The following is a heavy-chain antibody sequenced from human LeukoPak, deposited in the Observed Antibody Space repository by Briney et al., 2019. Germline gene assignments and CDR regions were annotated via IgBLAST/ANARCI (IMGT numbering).Heavy chain of an antibody. CDR3: ARGGSGSYLYYYYYYGMDV. V-gene: IGHV3-7*04. D-gene: IGHD3-10*01. CDR2: IKQDGSEK. CDR1: GFTFSSYW. J-gene: IGHJ6*02. Sequence: PGGSLRLSCAASGFTFSSYWMSWVRQAPGKGLEWVANIKQDGSEKYYVDSVKGRFTISRDNAKNSLYLQMNSLRAEDTAVYYCARGGSGSYLYYYYYYGMDVWGQGTTVTVSS.